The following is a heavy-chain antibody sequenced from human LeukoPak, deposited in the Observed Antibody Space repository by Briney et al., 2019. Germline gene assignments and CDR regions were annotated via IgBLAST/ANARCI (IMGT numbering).Heavy chain of an antibody. D-gene: IGHD6-13*01. V-gene: IGHV1-46*01. CDR1: GYTFTSYY. Sequence: ASVKVSCKASGYTFTSYYMHWVRQAPGQGFEWMGIINPSGGSTSYAQKFQGRVTMTRDTSTSTVYMELSSLRSEDTAVYYCARDIAAAGSDYWGQGTLVTVSS. J-gene: IGHJ4*02. CDR2: INPSGGST. CDR3: ARDIAAAGSDY.